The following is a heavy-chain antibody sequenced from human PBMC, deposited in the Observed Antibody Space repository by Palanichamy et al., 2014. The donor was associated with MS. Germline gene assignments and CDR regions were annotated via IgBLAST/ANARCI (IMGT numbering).Heavy chain of an antibody. J-gene: IGHJ4*02. CDR3: ATLRGYGCDY. Sequence: EVQLVESGGGLIQPGGSLRLSCAASGFTVSSKDMTWVRQAAGKGLEWVSVIYSGGSTYYADSVKGRFTISRDNSKNTLYLQMNSLRVEDTAVYYCATLRGYGCDYWSQGTLVTVSS. V-gene: IGHV3-53*01. D-gene: IGHD5-18*01. CDR1: GFTVSSKD. CDR2: IYSGGST.